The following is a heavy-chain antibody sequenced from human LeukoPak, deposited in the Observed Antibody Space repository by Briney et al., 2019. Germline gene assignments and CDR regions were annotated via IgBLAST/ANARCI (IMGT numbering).Heavy chain of an antibody. V-gene: IGHV1-46*01. J-gene: IGHJ4*02. CDR1: GYTFTSYY. D-gene: IGHD1-26*01. CDR2: INPSGGST. Sequence: ASVKVSCKASGYTFTSYYMHWVRQAPGQGLEWMGIINPSGGSTSYAQKFQGRVTMTRDTSTSTVYMELSSLRSEDTAVYYCARKVVGATLGGYYLDYWGQGTLVTASS. CDR3: ARKVVGATLGGYYLDY.